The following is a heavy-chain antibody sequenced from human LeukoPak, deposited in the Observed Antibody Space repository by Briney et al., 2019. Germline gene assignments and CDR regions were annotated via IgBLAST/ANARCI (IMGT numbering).Heavy chain of an antibody. J-gene: IGHJ4*02. CDR3: ALGYGDYSF. CDR2: IYTSGST. Sequence: SETLSLTCTVSGGSISSSSYYWGWIRQPPGKGLEWIGRIYTSGSTNYNPSLKSRVTMSVDTSKNQFSLKLSSVTAADTAVYYCALGYGDYSFWGQGTLVTVSS. D-gene: IGHD4-17*01. CDR1: GGSISSSSYY. V-gene: IGHV4-61*05.